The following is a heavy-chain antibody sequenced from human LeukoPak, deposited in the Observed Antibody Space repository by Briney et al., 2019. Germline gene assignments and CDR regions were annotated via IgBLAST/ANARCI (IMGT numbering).Heavy chain of an antibody. Sequence: ASVKVSCKASGGTFSSYAISWVRQAPGQGLEWMGGIIPIFGTANYAQKFQGRVTITTDESTSTAYMELSSLRSEDTAVYYCARVPQGVVPAAELGNWGQGTLVTVSS. CDR2: IIPIFGTA. J-gene: IGHJ4*02. V-gene: IGHV1-69*05. CDR1: GGTFSSYA. CDR3: ARVPQGVVPAAELGN. D-gene: IGHD2-2*01.